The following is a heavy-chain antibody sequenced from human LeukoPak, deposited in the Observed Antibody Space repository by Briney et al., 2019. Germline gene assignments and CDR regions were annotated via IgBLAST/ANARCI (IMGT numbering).Heavy chain of an antibody. Sequence: PGGSLRLSCAASGFTFSSYSMNWVRQAPGKGLEWVSHISSSSSTIYYADSVKGRFTISRDNSKSTLSLQMNSLRAEDTAIYYCATYRQVLLPFESWGQGTLVTVSS. CDR1: GFTFSSYS. CDR3: ATYRQVLLPFES. CDR2: ISSSSSTI. D-gene: IGHD2-8*02. J-gene: IGHJ4*02. V-gene: IGHV3-48*01.